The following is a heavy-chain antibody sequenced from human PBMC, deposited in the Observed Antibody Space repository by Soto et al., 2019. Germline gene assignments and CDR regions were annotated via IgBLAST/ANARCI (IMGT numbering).Heavy chain of an antibody. V-gene: IGHV1-18*04. J-gene: IGHJ3*02. CDR3: ARELLPMTGTANDAFDI. Sequence: QIQLVQSGAEVKKPGASVKVSCKASGYMFSHYGINWVRQAPGQGLEWVAWISGYNGNTNYAQKFQGRVTMIMDSSTNTAYMELRSLTSDDTAVYYCARELLPMTGTANDAFDIWGQGTMVTVSS. D-gene: IGHD1-1*01. CDR2: ISGYNGNT. CDR1: GYMFSHYG.